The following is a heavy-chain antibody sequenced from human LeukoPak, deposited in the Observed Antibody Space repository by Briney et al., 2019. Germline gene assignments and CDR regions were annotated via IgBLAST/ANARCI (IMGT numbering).Heavy chain of an antibody. Sequence: SETLSLTCAVYGGSFSGYYWSWIRQPPGKGLEWIGEINHSGSTNYNPSLKSRVTISVDTSKNQFSLKLSPVTAADTAVYYCARVGIGYCSSTSCLGYFDYWGQGTLVTVSS. D-gene: IGHD2-2*01. CDR1: GGSFSGYY. CDR2: INHSGST. CDR3: ARVGIGYCSSTSCLGYFDY. J-gene: IGHJ4*02. V-gene: IGHV4-34*01.